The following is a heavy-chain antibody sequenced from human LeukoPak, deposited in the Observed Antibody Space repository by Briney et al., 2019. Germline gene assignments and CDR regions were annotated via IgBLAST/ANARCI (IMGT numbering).Heavy chain of an antibody. D-gene: IGHD1-26*01. CDR3: AKAGSYSPFDY. V-gene: IGHV3-30*18. Sequence: GGSLRLSCAASGFTFSSYGMHWVRQAPGKGLEWVAVISYDGSNKYYADSVKGRFTISRDNSKNTLHLQMNSLRAEDTAVYYCAKAGSYSPFDYWGQGTLVTVSS. CDR2: ISYDGSNK. J-gene: IGHJ4*02. CDR1: GFTFSSYG.